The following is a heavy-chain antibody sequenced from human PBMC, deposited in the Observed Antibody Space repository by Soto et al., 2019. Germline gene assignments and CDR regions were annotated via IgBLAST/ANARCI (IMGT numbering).Heavy chain of an antibody. CDR3: AGGLGQAAAGTREY. Sequence: PVLSLKISCKASGYSFTSYWIGWVRQMRAKRLGWMVNIYPGDSTTSYTPSFQGQLTIPDDKSISTASLLWSSLKASDLPMHYCAGGLGQAAAGTREYSCQGPL. CDR1: GYSFTSYW. D-gene: IGHD6-13*01. J-gene: IGHJ4*02. V-gene: IGHV5-51*01. CDR2: IYPGDSTT.